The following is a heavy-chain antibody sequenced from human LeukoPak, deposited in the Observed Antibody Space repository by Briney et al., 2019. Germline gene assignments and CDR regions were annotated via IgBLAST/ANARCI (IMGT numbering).Heavy chain of an antibody. CDR3: AREEVVVPAAIYYYMDV. Sequence: GASVKVSCKASGYTFTSYYMHWVRQAPGQGLEWMGIINSSGGSTSYAQKFQGRVTMTRDTSTSTVYMELSSLRSEDTAVYYCAREEVVVPAAIYYYMDVWGKGTTVTVSS. D-gene: IGHD2-2*01. J-gene: IGHJ6*03. CDR1: GYTFTSYY. CDR2: INSSGGST. V-gene: IGHV1-46*01.